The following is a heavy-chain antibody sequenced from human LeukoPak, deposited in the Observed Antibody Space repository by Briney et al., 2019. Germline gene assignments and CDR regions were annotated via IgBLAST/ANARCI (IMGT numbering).Heavy chain of an antibody. CDR2: IRYDGSNK. Sequence: GGSLRLSCATSGFTFSIYGMHWVRQAPGKGLEWVAFIRYDGSNKYYADSVKGRFTISRDNSKNTLYLQMNSLRAEDTAVYYCAKDSFTVTPTYDYWGQGTLVTVSS. V-gene: IGHV3-30*02. CDR3: AKDSFTVTPTYDY. CDR1: GFTFSIYG. J-gene: IGHJ4*02. D-gene: IGHD4-11*01.